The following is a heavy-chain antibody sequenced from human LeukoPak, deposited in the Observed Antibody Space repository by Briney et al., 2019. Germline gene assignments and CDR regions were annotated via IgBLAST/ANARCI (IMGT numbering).Heavy chain of an antibody. V-gene: IGHV1-2*02. Sequence: GASVKVSCKASGYTFTGYYINWLRQAPGQGLEWVGWINPNSGGTNYAQKFQGRVTMTRDTSISTAYLEVSRLTSDDTAVYYCASGERYDGSGSYYSDYWSQGTLVTVSS. CDR2: INPNSGGT. CDR1: GYTFTGYY. J-gene: IGHJ4*02. D-gene: IGHD3-22*01. CDR3: ASGERYDGSGSYYSDY.